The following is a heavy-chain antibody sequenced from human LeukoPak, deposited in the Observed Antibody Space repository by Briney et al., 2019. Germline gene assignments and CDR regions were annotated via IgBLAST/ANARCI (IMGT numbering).Heavy chain of an antibody. J-gene: IGHJ4*02. CDR3: ARDSHSSGFSLFDY. CDR1: GFTFSSYW. CDR2: IKQDGSEK. V-gene: IGHV3-7*01. Sequence: GGSLRLSCAASGFTFSSYWMSWVRQAPGKGLEWVANIKQDGSEKYYVDSVKGRFTISRDNAKNSLYLQMNSLRAEDTAVYYCARDSHSSGFSLFDYWGQGTLVTVSS. D-gene: IGHD6-19*01.